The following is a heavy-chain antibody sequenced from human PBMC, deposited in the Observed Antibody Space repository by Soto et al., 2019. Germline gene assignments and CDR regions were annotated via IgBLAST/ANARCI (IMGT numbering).Heavy chain of an antibody. CDR3: AHSPYSITSQGTFDV. V-gene: IGHV2-5*02. CDR2: IFWDDDK. J-gene: IGHJ3*01. D-gene: IGHD5-18*01. CDR1: GFSLSTSGVA. Sequence: GSGPTLVNPTETLTLTGTLSGFSLSTSGVAVGWFRQPPGKALEWLAIIFWDDDKRYSTSLKSRLIITKDISRNQVVLTLTNLDPVDTATYYCAHSPYSITSQGTFDVWGQGTMVTVSS.